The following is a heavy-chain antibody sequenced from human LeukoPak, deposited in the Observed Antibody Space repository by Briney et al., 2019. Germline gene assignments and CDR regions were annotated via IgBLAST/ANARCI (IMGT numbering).Heavy chain of an antibody. Sequence: PSETLSLTCTVSGGSISSYYWSWVRQPPGKGLEWIGDIYYSGSTNYNPSLKSRVTILVDTSKNQFSLKLSSVTTADTAVYYCARASIARGYYYGMDVWGQGTTVTVSS. D-gene: IGHD6-13*01. V-gene: IGHV4-59*01. CDR2: IYYSGST. CDR1: GGSISSYY. J-gene: IGHJ6*02. CDR3: ARASIARGYYYGMDV.